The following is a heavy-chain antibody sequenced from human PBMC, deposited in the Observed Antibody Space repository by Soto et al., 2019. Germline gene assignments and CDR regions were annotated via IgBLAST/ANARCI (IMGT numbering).Heavy chain of an antibody. J-gene: IGHJ4*02. D-gene: IGHD2-2*01. CDR2: INHSGST. V-gene: IGHV4-34*01. CDR1: GGSFSGYY. Sequence: SETLSLTCAVYGGSFSGYYWSWIRQPPGKWLEWIGEINHSGSTNYNPSLKSRVTISVDTSKNQFSLKLSSVTAADTAVYYCARGKVDRVIVVVPAAMSKNDYWGQGXLVTVSS. CDR3: ARGKVDRVIVVVPAAMSKNDY.